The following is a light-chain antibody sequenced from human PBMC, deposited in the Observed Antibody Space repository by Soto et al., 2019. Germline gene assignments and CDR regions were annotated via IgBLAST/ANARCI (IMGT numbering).Light chain of an antibody. CDR3: QSYHSGNVV. Sequence: NFMLTQPHSVSESPGKTVTISCTRSSGSTASNYVQWYQQRPGSAPTPVIYEDNERPSGVPDRFSGSIDSSSNSASLTISGLKTDDEADYYCQSYHSGNVVFGGGTQLTVL. J-gene: IGLJ2*01. CDR2: EDN. CDR1: SGSTASNY. V-gene: IGLV6-57*04.